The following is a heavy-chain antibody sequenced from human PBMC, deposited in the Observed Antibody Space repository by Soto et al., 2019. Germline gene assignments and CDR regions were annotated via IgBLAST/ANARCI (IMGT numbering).Heavy chain of an antibody. CDR2: INPNSGGT. D-gene: IGHD6-19*01. CDR3: AIGREAVAEYHLDY. V-gene: IGHV1-2*04. CDR1: GYTFTGYY. Sequence: GASVKVSCKASGYTFTGYYMHWVRRAPGQGLEWMGWINPNSGGTNYAQKFQGWVTMTRDTSISTAYMELSRLRSDDTAVYYWAIGREAVAEYHLDYWGQGNPVTVCS. J-gene: IGHJ4*02.